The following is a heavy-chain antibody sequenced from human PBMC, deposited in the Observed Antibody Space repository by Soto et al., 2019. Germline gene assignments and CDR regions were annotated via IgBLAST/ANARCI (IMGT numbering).Heavy chain of an antibody. CDR3: ARDQGGVAYDAFDI. Sequence: GASVKVSCKASGYTFTSYGISWVRQAPGQGLEWMGWISAYNGNTNYAQKLQGRVTITTDTSTSTAYMELRSLRSDDTSVYYCARDQGGVAYDAFDIWGQGTMVTVSS. CDR1: GYTFTSYG. CDR2: ISAYNGNT. J-gene: IGHJ3*02. V-gene: IGHV1-18*01. D-gene: IGHD5-12*01.